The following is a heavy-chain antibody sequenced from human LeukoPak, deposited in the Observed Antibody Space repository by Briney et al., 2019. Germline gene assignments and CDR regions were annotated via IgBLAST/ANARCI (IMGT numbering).Heavy chain of an antibody. V-gene: IGHV3-23*01. CDR1: GFTFSSYA. CDR3: AKEGVYSSSWYRWSDP. D-gene: IGHD6-13*01. CDR2: ISGSGGST. Sequence: PGGSLRLSCAASGFTFSSYAMSWVRQAPGKGLEWVSAISGSGGSTYYADSVKGRFTISRDNSKNTLYLQMNSLRAEDTAVYYCAKEGVYSSSWYRWSDPWGQGTLATVSS. J-gene: IGHJ5*02.